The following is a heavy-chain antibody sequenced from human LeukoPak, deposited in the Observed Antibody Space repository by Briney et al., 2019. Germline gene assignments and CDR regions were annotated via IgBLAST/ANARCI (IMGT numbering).Heavy chain of an antibody. CDR1: GGSFSGYY. Sequence: SETLSLTCAVYGGSFSGYYWSWIRQPPGKGLEWIGYIYHGGSTYYNPSLKSRVTISVDRSKNQFSLKLSSVTAADTAVYYCARQSIAVENWFDPWGQGTLVTVSS. CDR2: IYHGGST. J-gene: IGHJ5*02. CDR3: ARQSIAVENWFDP. V-gene: IGHV4-30-2*01. D-gene: IGHD6-19*01.